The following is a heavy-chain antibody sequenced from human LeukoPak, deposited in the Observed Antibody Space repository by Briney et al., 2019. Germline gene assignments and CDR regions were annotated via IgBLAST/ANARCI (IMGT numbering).Heavy chain of an antibody. Sequence: GESLMISCKGSGYSFTSYWIGWVRQMPGKGLEWMGIIYPGDSDTRYSPSFQGQVTISADKSISTAYLQWSSLKASDTAMYYCARSEGYCSGGSCYGGYYLDYLGQGTLVTVSS. CDR1: GYSFTSYW. V-gene: IGHV5-51*01. J-gene: IGHJ4*02. CDR2: IYPGDSDT. D-gene: IGHD2-15*01. CDR3: ARSEGYCSGGSCYGGYYLDY.